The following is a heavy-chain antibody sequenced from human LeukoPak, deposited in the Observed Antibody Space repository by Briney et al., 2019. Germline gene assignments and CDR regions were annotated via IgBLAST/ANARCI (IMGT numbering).Heavy chain of an antibody. D-gene: IGHD3-10*01. J-gene: IGHJ4*02. CDR3: ARESGEYDEYYFAY. Sequence: GGSLRLSCAASGFTVSSNYMSWVRQAPGKGLEWVSVIYSSGSTYYTASVTGRFTISRDNSKNTLYLQLSTLSAADTAVYYCARESGEYDEYYFAYGGQGTLVTVSP. CDR1: GFTVSSNY. V-gene: IGHV3-53*05. CDR2: IYSSGST.